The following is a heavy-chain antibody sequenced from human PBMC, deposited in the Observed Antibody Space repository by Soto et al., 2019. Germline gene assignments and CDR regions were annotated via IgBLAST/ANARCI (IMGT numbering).Heavy chain of an antibody. CDR2: ISGSGGST. V-gene: IGHV3-23*01. J-gene: IGHJ6*02. CDR3: AKMGRDSSGYYSSFYYGMDV. Sequence: GGSLRLSCAASGFTFSSYAMSWVRQAPGKGLEWVSAISGSGGSTYYADSVKGRFTISRDNSKNTLYLQMNSLRAEDTAVYYCAKMGRDSSGYYSSFYYGMDVWGQGTAVTVSS. D-gene: IGHD3-22*01. CDR1: GFTFSSYA.